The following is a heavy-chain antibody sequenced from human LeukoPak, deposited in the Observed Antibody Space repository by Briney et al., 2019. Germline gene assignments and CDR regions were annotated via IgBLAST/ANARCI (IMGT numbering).Heavy chain of an antibody. J-gene: IGHJ4*02. CDR2: ISSSSSYI. CDR3: ASAVYYGSGSRDY. Sequence: GGSLRLSCAASGFTFSSYSMNWVRQAPGKGLEWVSSISSSSSYIYYADLVKGRFTISRDNAKNSLYLQMNSLRAEDTAVYYCASAVYYGSGSRDYWGQGTLVTVSS. V-gene: IGHV3-21*01. D-gene: IGHD3-10*01. CDR1: GFTFSSYS.